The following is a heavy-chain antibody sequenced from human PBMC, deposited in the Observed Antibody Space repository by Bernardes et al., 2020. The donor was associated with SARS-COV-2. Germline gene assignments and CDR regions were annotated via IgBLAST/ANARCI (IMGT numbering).Heavy chain of an antibody. D-gene: IGHD3-10*01. CDR2: IWYDGSNK. Sequence: GGSLRLSCAASGFTFSSYGMHWVRQAPGKGLEWVAVIWYDGSNKYYADSVKGRFTISRDNSKNTLYLQMNSLRAEDTAVYYCATDRISSMAPWDYYFDYWGQGTLVTVSS. CDR1: GFTFSSYG. CDR3: ATDRISSMAPWDYYFDY. V-gene: IGHV3-33*01. J-gene: IGHJ4*02.